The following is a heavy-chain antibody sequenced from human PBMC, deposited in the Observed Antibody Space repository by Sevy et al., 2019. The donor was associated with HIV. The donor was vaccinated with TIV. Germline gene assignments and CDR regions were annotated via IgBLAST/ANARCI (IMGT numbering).Heavy chain of an antibody. Sequence: ASVKVSCKASGYTFTSYYMHWVRQAPGQGLEWMGILNPSRGSTSYAQKFQGRVTMTRDTSTSTVYMELSSLRSEDTAVYYCARDLRVSPYYYYYGMDVWGQWTTVTVSS. D-gene: IGHD6-13*01. CDR1: GYTFTSYY. CDR3: ARDLRVSPYYYYYGMDV. J-gene: IGHJ6*02. CDR2: LNPSRGST. V-gene: IGHV1-46*01.